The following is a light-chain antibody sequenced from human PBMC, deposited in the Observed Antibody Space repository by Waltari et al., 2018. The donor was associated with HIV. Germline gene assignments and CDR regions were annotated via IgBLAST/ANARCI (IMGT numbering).Light chain of an antibody. Sequence: SSDLTQAPSVSVSPGQTASISCSGHELANHYVHWYQEKAGQAPVLVIFRDSERPLGIPERISGSWSGILATLTISGVLAADEADYYCQSAATSGTSVVFGGGTKLTVL. CDR2: RDS. CDR1: ELANHY. J-gene: IGLJ2*01. V-gene: IGLV3-25*03. CDR3: QSAATSGTSVV.